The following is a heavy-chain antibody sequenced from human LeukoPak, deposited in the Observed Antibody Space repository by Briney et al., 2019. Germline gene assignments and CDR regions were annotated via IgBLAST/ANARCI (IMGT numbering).Heavy chain of an antibody. D-gene: IGHD6-19*01. J-gene: IGHJ4*02. CDR1: GFTFSSYG. CDR3: ARDGVAGGFDH. CDR2: IRNDGSNK. V-gene: IGHV3-30*02. Sequence: GGSLRLSCAASGFTFSSYGMHWVRQAPGKGLEWVAFIRNDGSNKYYADSVKGRFTTSRDDAKNLMFLQMNSLRVEDTAVYYCARDGVAGGFDHWGQGILVTVSS.